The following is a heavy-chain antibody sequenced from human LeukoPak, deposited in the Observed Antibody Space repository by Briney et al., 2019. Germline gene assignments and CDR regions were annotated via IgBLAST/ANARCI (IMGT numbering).Heavy chain of an antibody. CDR3: GRVPMYSSGWSIDC. V-gene: IGHV3-53*01. D-gene: IGHD6-19*01. Sequence: PGGSLRLSCAASGFNVSTNYMSWVRQAPGKGLQWISLTYWSCNTYYADAVKGRFPISRNSSKNTLSLQMHSLRAEDTAIYYCGRVPMYSSGWSIDCWGQGTLVTVSS. CDR2: TYWSCNT. CDR1: GFNVSTNY. J-gene: IGHJ4*02.